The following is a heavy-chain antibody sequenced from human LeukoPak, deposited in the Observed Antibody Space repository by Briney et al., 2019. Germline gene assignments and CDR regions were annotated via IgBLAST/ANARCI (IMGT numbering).Heavy chain of an antibody. V-gene: IGHV2-5*02. CDR1: GFSLSTSGVG. CDR3: APRRRGAYYYYYYMDV. Sequence: SGPTLVNPTQTLTLTCTFSGFSLSTSGVGVGWIRQPPGKALEWLALIYWDDDKRYSPSLKSRLTITKDTSKNQVVLTMTNMDPLDKTTSYCAPRRRGAYYYYYYMDVWGKGTTVTVSS. J-gene: IGHJ6*03. CDR2: IYWDDDK.